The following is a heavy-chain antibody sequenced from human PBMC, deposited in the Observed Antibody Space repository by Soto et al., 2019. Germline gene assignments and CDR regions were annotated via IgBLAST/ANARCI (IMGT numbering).Heavy chain of an antibody. J-gene: IGHJ4*02. CDR1: GFTFSSYG. D-gene: IGHD1-1*01. CDR2: ISSSSSPT. Sequence: GGSLRLSCAVSGFTFSSYGMNWVRQAPGKGLEWVSYISSSSSPTDYADSVKGRFTISRDNTKNTLYQQMNSLRAEDTAVYYCAKDWNLQTLYYFDYWGQGTLVTVSS. CDR3: AKDWNLQTLYYFDY. V-gene: IGHV3-48*01.